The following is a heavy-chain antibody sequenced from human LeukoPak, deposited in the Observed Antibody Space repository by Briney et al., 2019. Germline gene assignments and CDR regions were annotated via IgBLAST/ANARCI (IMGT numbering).Heavy chain of an antibody. J-gene: IGHJ4*02. Sequence: PGGSLRLSCAASGFTFSDYYMSWVRQAPGKGLEWVSDISSSGSTIYYADSVKGRFTISRDNAKNSLYLQMSSLRTEDTAVYYCAKVIAAPTMVDPFDSWGQGTLVTVSS. CDR1: GFTFSDYY. CDR3: AKVIAAPTMVDPFDS. V-gene: IGHV3-11*01. D-gene: IGHD3-10*01. CDR2: ISSSGSTI.